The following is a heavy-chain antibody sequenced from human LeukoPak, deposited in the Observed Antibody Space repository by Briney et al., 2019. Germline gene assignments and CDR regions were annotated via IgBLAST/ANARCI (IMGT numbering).Heavy chain of an antibody. CDR3: ATQAYALFDH. CDR2: IREDGSDT. V-gene: IGHV3-7*03. D-gene: IGHD2-2*01. CDR1: GLSFRNFW. Sequence: GGSLRLSCVASGLSFRNFWMSWVRQAPGKGLEWVANIREDGSDTYYADSVKGRFTISRDNAKNSLYLQMSSLRPEDTAVYSCATQAYALFDHWGQGTLVTVSS. J-gene: IGHJ4*02.